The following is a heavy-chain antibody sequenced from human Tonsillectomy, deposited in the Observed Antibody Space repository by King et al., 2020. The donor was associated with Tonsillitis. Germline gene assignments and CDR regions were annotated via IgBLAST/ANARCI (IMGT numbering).Heavy chain of an antibody. J-gene: IGHJ3*02. CDR1: GGSVSSSSYY. V-gene: IGHV4-61*01. CDR2: VFYSGST. D-gene: IGHD3-16*01. Sequence: HVQLQESGPGLVKPSETLSLTCTVSGGSVSSSSYYWTWIRQPPGKGLEWIGYVFYSGSTNYNPSLKSRVTMSIDTSKTQFSLKLSSVTAADTAVYYCARRKTGLPGEAFDIWGQGTVVTVSS. CDR3: ARRKTGLPGEAFDI.